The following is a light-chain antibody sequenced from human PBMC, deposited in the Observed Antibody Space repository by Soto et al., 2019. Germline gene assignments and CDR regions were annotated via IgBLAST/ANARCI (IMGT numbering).Light chain of an antibody. Sequence: DIQMTQSPSTLSASVGDRVTITCRASQSISSWLAWYQQQPRKDTKLLLYNASRLESGVASRFSGSGSGTEFTLTISSLQPDDFATYYCQQYNSYSVTFGQGTKVEIK. CDR3: QQYNSYSVT. V-gene: IGKV1-5*03. CDR2: NAS. CDR1: QSISSW. J-gene: IGKJ1*01.